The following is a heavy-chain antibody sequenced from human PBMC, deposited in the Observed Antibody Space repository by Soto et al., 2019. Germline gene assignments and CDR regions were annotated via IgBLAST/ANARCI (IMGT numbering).Heavy chain of an antibody. J-gene: IGHJ4*02. D-gene: IGHD3-3*01. CDR1: GGYVSSGSYY. CDR2: VYHTGRT. V-gene: IGHV4-61*01. CDR3: ARDFAYFDS. Sequence: SETLSLTCPVSGGYVSSGSYYLRWIRQPPGKGLEWIGYVYHTGRTSYNPSLKSRVSISMDTSKNQFSLNLDSVTAADTAVYFCARDFAYFDSWGQGTLVTVSS.